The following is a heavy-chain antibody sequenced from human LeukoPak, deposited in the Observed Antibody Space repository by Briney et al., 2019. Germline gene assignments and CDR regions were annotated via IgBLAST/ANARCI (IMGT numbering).Heavy chain of an antibody. CDR1: GYRFTSYW. V-gene: IGHV5-51*01. J-gene: IGHJ5*02. Sequence: GESLKISCKASGYRFTSYWIGWVRQMPGKGLGWMGIIYPGDSDTRYSPSFQGQVTISADKSISTAYLQWSTLKASDTAMYYCARHGPLGDYNWFDPWGPGTLVTVSS. D-gene: IGHD4-17*01. CDR2: IYPGDSDT. CDR3: ARHGPLGDYNWFDP.